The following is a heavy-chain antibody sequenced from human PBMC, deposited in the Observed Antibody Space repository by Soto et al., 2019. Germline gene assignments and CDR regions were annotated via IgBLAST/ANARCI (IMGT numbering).Heavy chain of an antibody. CDR3: GRAFRYGGSGYYFDY. V-gene: IGHV1-2*04. CDR2: INPNSGGT. Sequence: ASVKVSCKASGYTFTSYGISWVRQAPGQGLEWMGWINPNSGGTNYAQKFQGLVTMTRDTSISTAYMELSSLRSDDTAVYYCGRAFRYGGSGYYFDYWGQGTPVTVSS. D-gene: IGHD3-22*01. CDR1: GYTFTSYG. J-gene: IGHJ4*02.